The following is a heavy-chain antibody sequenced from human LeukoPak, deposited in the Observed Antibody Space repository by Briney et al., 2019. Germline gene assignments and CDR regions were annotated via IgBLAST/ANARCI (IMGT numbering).Heavy chain of an antibody. CDR3: ARDLGLGLLWFGTQIDY. D-gene: IGHD3-10*01. Sequence: GRSLRLSCAASGFTFSSYAMHWFRQAPGKGLEWVAVISYDGSNKYYADSVKGRFTISRDNSKNTLYLQMNSLRAEDTAVYYCARDLGLGLLWFGTQIDYWGQGTLVTVSS. CDR2: ISYDGSNK. CDR1: GFTFSSYA. J-gene: IGHJ4*02. V-gene: IGHV3-30-3*01.